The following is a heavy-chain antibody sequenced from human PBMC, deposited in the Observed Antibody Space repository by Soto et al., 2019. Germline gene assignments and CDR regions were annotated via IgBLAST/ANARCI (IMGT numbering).Heavy chain of an antibody. V-gene: IGHV3-7*05. CDR2: IKQDGNEK. D-gene: IGHD2-15*01. J-gene: IGHJ4*02. CDR1: GFTFSSYW. CDR3: ARVKSLAGAY. Sequence: EVQLVESGGGLVQPGGSLRLSCAASGFTFSSYWMSWVRQAPGKGLEWVANIKQDGNEKFYVDSVKGRFTISRDNAKNSLFLQMNSLTAEDTAVYYCARVKSLAGAYWGQGTLVAVSS.